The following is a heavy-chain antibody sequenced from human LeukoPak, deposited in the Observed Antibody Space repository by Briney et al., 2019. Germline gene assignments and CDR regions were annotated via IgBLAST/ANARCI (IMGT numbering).Heavy chain of an antibody. J-gene: IGHJ4*02. Sequence: GGSLRLSCIASGFTFSSYAKSWVRQAPGKGLEWVSAISGSGGRTYYADSVKGRFTISRDNFKNTLYVQMNSLRAEDTAVYYCVKEKDSRGFFDYWGQGTLVTVSS. CDR3: VKEKDSRGFFDY. V-gene: IGHV3-23*01. CDR1: GFTFSSYA. CDR2: ISGSGGRT. D-gene: IGHD6-19*01.